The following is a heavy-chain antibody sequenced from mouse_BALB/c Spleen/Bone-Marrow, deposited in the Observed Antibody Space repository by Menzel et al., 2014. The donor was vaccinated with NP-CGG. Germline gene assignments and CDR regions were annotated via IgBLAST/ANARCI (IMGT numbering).Heavy chain of an antibody. CDR3: APLTWSMVY. CDR1: GFTFRTYT. D-gene: IGHD1-1*02. Sequence: EVKVVESGGGLVQPGGSLKLSCAASGFTFRTYTMSWVRQTPEKRLEWVAYISNAGGVTYYQDTVKGRFTISIDNAKNTLYLQMSGLKSEDTAMYYCAPLTWSMVYWGQGTSVTVSS. CDR2: ISNAGGVT. J-gene: IGHJ4*01. V-gene: IGHV5-12-2*01.